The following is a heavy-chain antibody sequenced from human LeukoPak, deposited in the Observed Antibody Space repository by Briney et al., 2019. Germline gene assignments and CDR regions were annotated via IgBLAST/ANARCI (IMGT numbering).Heavy chain of an antibody. CDR3: ARDRGITMVRGGAYYGTDV. CDR2: IYSGGST. V-gene: IGHV3-53*04. CDR1: GFTVSSNY. J-gene: IGHJ6*02. Sequence: PGGSLRLSCAASGFTVSSNYMSWVRQAPGKGLEWVSVIYSGGSTYYADSVKGRFTISRHNSKNTLYLQMNSLRAEDTAVYYCARDRGITMVRGGAYYGTDVWGQGTTVTVSS. D-gene: IGHD3-10*01.